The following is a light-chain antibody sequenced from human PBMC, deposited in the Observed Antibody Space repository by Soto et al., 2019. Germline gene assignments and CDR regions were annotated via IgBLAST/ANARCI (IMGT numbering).Light chain of an antibody. CDR3: QQRSRWPPQIP. J-gene: IGKJ5*01. CDR1: QSVSSN. CDR2: GAS. V-gene: IGKV3-15*01. Sequence: GMTHSAATLSVSPGERATLSCRASQSVSSNLAWYQQKPGQAPRLLIYGASTRATGIPARLSGSGSGTEFTLTISSLYSEDFAVYYCQQRSRWPPQIPFCHGTRLAIK.